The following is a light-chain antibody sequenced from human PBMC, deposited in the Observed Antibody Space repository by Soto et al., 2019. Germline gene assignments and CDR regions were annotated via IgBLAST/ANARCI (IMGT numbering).Light chain of an antibody. CDR3: QQYNNWPPT. CDR2: GAS. J-gene: IGKJ1*01. Sequence: EIVMTQSPATLSVSPGERATLSCRASQSVSSNLAWYQQKPVQAPRLLIYGASTRATGIPARFSGSGSGTEFTLTVSSLQSADFAVYYWQQYNNWPPTFGQGTKVEIK. CDR1: QSVSSN. V-gene: IGKV3-15*01.